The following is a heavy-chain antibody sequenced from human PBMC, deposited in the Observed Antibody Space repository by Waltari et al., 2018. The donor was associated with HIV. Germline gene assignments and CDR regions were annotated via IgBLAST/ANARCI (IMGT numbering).Heavy chain of an antibody. J-gene: IGHJ5*02. D-gene: IGHD2-15*01. CDR2: FDPEQSKT. CDR1: GYTLRELS. V-gene: IGHV1-24*01. Sequence: QVPLVQSGAEVKKPGASVKVSCKVSGYTLRELSMHWVRQAPGKGLEWMGGFDPEQSKTIYAQNFQGRVTMTEDAATDTAYMELSSLRSEDTAVYYCTTEGLYCSGGTCYSRFDPWGQGTLVTVSS. CDR3: TTEGLYCSGGTCYSRFDP.